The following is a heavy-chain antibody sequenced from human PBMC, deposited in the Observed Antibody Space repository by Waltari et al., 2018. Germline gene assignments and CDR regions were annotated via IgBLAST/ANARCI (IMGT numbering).Heavy chain of an antibody. Sequence: QVQLVQSGAEVKKPGASVKVSCKASGYTFTGYYMHWVRQAPGQGLEWMGWINPNSGGTNYAQKFQGRVTMTRDTSISTAYMELSRLRSDDAAVYYCYCSDRSDIVATSFDYWGQGTLVTVSS. V-gene: IGHV1-2*02. CDR2: INPNSGGT. CDR1: GYTFTGYY. CDR3: YCSDRSDIVATSFDY. D-gene: IGHD5-12*01. J-gene: IGHJ4*02.